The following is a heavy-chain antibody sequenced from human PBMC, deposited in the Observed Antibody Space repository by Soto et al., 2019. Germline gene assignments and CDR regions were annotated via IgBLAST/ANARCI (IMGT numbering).Heavy chain of an antibody. Sequence: QVQLQESGPGLVKPSQTLSLTCTVSGGSISSGGYYWSWIRQHPGKGLEWIGYIYYSGSTYYNPSLKSRVTISVDTSKNQFSLKLSSVTAADTAVYYCARERNVLRYFDWLTFGMDVWGQGTTVTVSS. CDR2: IYYSGST. CDR1: GGSISSGGYY. D-gene: IGHD3-9*01. V-gene: IGHV4-31*03. CDR3: ARERNVLRYFDWLTFGMDV. J-gene: IGHJ6*02.